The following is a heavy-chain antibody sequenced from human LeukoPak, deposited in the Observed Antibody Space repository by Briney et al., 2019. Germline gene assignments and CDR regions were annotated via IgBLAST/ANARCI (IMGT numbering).Heavy chain of an antibody. CDR2: IIPIHGIA. CDR3: ARATKYSNRNWFDP. V-gene: IGHV1-69*02. CDR1: GGTFSSYT. J-gene: IGHJ5*02. D-gene: IGHD4-11*01. Sequence: ASVKVSCKASGGTFSSYTISWVRQAPGQGLEWMGRIIPIHGIANYAQKFQGRVTITADKSTSTAYMELSSLRSEDTAVYYCARATKYSNRNWFDPWGPGTLVTVSS.